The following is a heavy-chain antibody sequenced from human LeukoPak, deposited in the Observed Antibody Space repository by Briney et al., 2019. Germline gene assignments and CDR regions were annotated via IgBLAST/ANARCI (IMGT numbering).Heavy chain of an antibody. CDR2: INPNSGGT. J-gene: IGHJ4*02. V-gene: IGHV1-2*02. CDR1: GYTFTGYY. CDR3: ARARRDGYNYFDY. Sequence: ASVTVSFTASGYTFTGYYMHWVRQAPGQGLEWMGWINPNSGGTNYAQKFQGRVTMTRDMSTSTVYMELSSLRSEDTAVYYCARARRDGYNYFDYWGQGTLVTVSS. D-gene: IGHD5-24*01.